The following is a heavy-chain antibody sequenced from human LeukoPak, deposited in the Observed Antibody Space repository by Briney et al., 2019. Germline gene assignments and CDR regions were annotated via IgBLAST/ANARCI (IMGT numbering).Heavy chain of an antibody. J-gene: IGHJ5*02. V-gene: IGHV3-23*01. CDR2: VSGDGITT. CDR3: AKGAQSASFDP. CDR1: GFSFSNYG. Sequence: GGSLRLSCAASGFSFSNYGMSWVRQAPGKGLQWVSAVSGDGITTLYADSVKGRFTIPRDNSKNTMYLQMDSLRAEDTALYYCAKGAQSASFDPWGQGTLVTVSS. D-gene: IGHD3-3*01.